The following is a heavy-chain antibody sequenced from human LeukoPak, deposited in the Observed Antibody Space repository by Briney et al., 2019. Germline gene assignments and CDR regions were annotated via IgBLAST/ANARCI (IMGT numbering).Heavy chain of an antibody. D-gene: IGHD6-19*01. J-gene: IGHJ4*02. V-gene: IGHV3-48*01. CDR2: ISTTSATI. CDR3: AREVRRGSDYFDY. CDR1: GFSFSDYD. Sequence: PGGSLRPSCAASGFSFSDYDMNWVRLAPGKGLEWVAWISTTSATIYYADSVKGRFTISRDNAKNSLYLQMNSLSGEDTAVYYCAREVRRGSDYFDYWGQGTLVTVSS.